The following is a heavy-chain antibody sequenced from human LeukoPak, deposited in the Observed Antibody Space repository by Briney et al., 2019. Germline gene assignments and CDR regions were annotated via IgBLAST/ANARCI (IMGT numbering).Heavy chain of an antibody. J-gene: IGHJ4*02. D-gene: IGHD3-22*01. CDR3: ATTRRGDYYDSSGHEDY. V-gene: IGHV1-24*01. CDR2: FDPEDGET. CDR1: GYTLTELS. Sequence: ASVKVSFKVSGYTLTELSMHWVRQAPGKGLEWMGGFDPEDGETIYAQKFQGRVTMTEDTSTDTAYMELSSLRSEDTAVYYCATTRRGDYYDSSGHEDYWGQGTLVTVSS.